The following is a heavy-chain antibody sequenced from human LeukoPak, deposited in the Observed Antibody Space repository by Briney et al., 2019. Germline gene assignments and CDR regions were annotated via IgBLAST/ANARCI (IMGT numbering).Heavy chain of an antibody. D-gene: IGHD2-21*02. CDR2: INAHNGDT. V-gene: IGHV1-3*01. CDR3: ARGSTSDWPLEY. Sequence: ASVKVSCKASGYTFINYAIHWVRQAPGQRLEWMGWINAHNGDTKYLQKFQGRVAITRDTSASIVYMELSTLRFGDTAVYYCARGSTSDWPLEYWGRGILVTVSS. J-gene: IGHJ4*02. CDR1: GYTFINYA.